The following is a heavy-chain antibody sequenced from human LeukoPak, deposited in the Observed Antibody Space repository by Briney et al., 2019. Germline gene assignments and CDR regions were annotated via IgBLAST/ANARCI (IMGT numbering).Heavy chain of an antibody. D-gene: IGHD3-10*01. Sequence: PSETLSLTCAVYGGSFSGYYWSWIRQPPGKGLEWIGSIHYGGSTYSDPSLKSRVTISVDTSKNQFSLKLSSVTAADTAVYYCVRQLYASGTYYAPMDVWGKGTTVTVSA. CDR1: GGSFSGYY. V-gene: IGHV4-34*01. J-gene: IGHJ6*04. CDR2: IHYGGST. CDR3: VRQLYASGTYYAPMDV.